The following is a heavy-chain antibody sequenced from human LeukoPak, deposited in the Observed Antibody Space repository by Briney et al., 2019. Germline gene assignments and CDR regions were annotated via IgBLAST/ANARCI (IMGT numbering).Heavy chain of an antibody. J-gene: IGHJ4*02. V-gene: IGHV1-2*03. CDR3: ARESGNGRYSHY. CDR1: GVTFTRYL. Sequence: GASVKVSCKASGVTFTRYLMHWGPQAPGQGLEWMGWINPNSGGTNYAQKFQGRVTMTRDTSISTAYMELSRLRSDDTDVYYCARESGNGRYSHYWGQGTLVTVSS. D-gene: IGHD4-23*01. CDR2: INPNSGGT.